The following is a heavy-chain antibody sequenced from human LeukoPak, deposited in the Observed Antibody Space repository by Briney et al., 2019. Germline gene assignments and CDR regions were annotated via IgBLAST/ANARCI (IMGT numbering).Heavy chain of an antibody. D-gene: IGHD3-22*01. CDR2: IYYSGST. Sequence: SETLSLTCTVSGGSISSYNWSWIRQPPGKGLEWIGYIYYSGSTNYNPSLKSRVTISVDTSKNQFSLKLSSVTAADTAVYYCARSSGYFPAAFDIWGQGTMVTVSS. CDR1: GGSISSYN. CDR3: ARSSGYFPAAFDI. J-gene: IGHJ3*02. V-gene: IGHV4-59*01.